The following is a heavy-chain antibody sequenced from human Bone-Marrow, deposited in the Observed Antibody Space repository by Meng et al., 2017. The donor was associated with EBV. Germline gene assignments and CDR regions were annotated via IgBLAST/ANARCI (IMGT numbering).Heavy chain of an antibody. Sequence: QWQLVQAGDEVKKPGALLKFSCKDFGYTFTSYDINWVRQATGQGLEWLGWMNPNSGNTGYAQKFQGRVTMTRNTSISTAYMELSSLRSEDTAVYYCARGPAAYDYVWGSYRYNWFDPWGQGTLVTVSS. D-gene: IGHD3-16*02. CDR2: MNPNSGNT. J-gene: IGHJ5*02. V-gene: IGHV1-8*01. CDR3: ARGPAAYDYVWGSYRYNWFDP. CDR1: GYTFTSYD.